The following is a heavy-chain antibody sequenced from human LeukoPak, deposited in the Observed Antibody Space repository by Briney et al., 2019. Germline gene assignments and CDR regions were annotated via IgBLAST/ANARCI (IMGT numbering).Heavy chain of an antibody. J-gene: IGHJ4*02. CDR1: GFTFSSYA. CDR3: AKDRRIAAPYYFDY. D-gene: IGHD6-13*01. CDR2: ISGGGGST. Sequence: GGSLRLSCAASGFTFSSYAMNWVRQAPGKGLEWVSVISGGGGSTYYGDSVKGRFTISRDNSKNTLFLQMNSLRAEDTAVYYCAKDRRIAAPYYFDYWGQGTLVTVSS. V-gene: IGHV3-23*01.